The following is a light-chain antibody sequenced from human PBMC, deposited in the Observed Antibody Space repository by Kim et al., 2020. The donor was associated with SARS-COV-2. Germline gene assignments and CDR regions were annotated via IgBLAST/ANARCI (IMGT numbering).Light chain of an antibody. CDR3: SSYTSSSTWV. J-gene: IGLJ3*02. V-gene: IGLV2-14*04. CDR1: SSDVGGYNY. Sequence: GKSSTISCTGTSSDVGGYNYVSWYQQHPGKAPKPMIYDGSKRPSGVSNRFSGSKSGNTASLTISGLQAEDEADYYCSSYTSSSTWVFGGGTQLTVL. CDR2: DGS.